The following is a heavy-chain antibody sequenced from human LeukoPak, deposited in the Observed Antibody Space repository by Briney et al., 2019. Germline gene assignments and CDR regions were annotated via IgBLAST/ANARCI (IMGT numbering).Heavy chain of an antibody. CDR3: ARTTEGGYTYDYFYYYYMDV. D-gene: IGHD5-18*01. CDR2: IDHSGST. J-gene: IGHJ6*03. V-gene: IGHV4-4*02. CDR1: GGSVSSNW. Sequence: PSGTLSLTCAVSGGSVSSNWWSWVRQPPGKGLEWIGEIDHSGSTNYNPSLKSRVTISVDSSKNQFSLKLSSVTAADTAVYYCARTTEGGYTYDYFYYYYMDVWGKGTTVTISS.